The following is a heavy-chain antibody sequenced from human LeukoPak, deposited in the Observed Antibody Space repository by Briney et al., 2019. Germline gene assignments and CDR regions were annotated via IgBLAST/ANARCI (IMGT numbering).Heavy chain of an antibody. CDR2: IYSGGST. V-gene: IGHV3-53*01. D-gene: IGHD3-22*01. CDR1: GFTVSSNY. Sequence: PGGSLRLSCAASGFTVSSNYMSWVRQAPGKGLEWVSVIYSGGSTYYADSVKGRFTISRDNSKNTLYLQMNSLRAEDTAVYYCASTSSGYYYFAFDIWGQGTMVTASS. CDR3: ASTSSGYYYFAFDI. J-gene: IGHJ3*02.